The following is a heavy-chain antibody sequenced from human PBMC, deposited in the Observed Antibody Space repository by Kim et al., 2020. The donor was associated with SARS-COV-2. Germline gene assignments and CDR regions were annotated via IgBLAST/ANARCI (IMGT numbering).Heavy chain of an antibody. CDR3: ARDPLTTVTSPDPWFDP. V-gene: IGHV3-30*15. D-gene: IGHD4-4*01. J-gene: IGHJ5*02. Sequence: KGRFTISRDNSKNTLYLQMSSLRAEDTAVYYCARDPLTTVTSPDPWFDPWGQGTLVTVSS.